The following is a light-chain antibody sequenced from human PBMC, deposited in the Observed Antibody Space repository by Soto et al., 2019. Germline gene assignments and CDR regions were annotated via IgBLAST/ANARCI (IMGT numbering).Light chain of an antibody. CDR3: AAWDDSLNGWV. J-gene: IGLJ3*02. CDR2: SNN. CDR1: SSNIGSNT. Sequence: QSVLTQPPSASGTPGQRVTISCSGSSSNIGSNTVNWYQQLPGTASKLLIYSNNQRPSRVPDRFSGSKSGTSASLAISGLQSEDEADYYCAAWDDSLNGWVFGGGTKVTVL. V-gene: IGLV1-44*01.